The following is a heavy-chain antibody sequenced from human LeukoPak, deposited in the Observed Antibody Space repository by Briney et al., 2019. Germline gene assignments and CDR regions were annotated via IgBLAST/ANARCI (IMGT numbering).Heavy chain of an antibody. Sequence: GASVKVSCKASGYTFTSYGMSWVRQAPGQGLEWMGWISAYNDNTNYAQKLQGRVTMTTDTSTSTAYMELRSLRSDDTAVYYCASGVPAEYFQHWGQGTLVTVSS. CDR3: ASGVPAEYFQH. J-gene: IGHJ1*01. V-gene: IGHV1-18*01. D-gene: IGHD2-8*01. CDR2: ISAYNDNT. CDR1: GYTFTSYG.